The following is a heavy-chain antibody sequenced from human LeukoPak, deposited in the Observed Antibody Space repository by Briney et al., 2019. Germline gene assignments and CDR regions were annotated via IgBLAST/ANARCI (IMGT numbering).Heavy chain of an antibody. CDR1: GYTFTTYG. D-gene: IGHD6-19*01. V-gene: IGHV7-4-1*02. CDR2: INTNTGNP. J-gene: IGHJ4*02. CDR3: ARDEAVAGGDY. Sequence: ASVKVSCKASGYTFTTYGINWVRQAPGQGLEWMGWINTNTGNPTYVQGFTGRFVFSLDTSVSTAYLQISSLKAEDTAVYYCARDEAVAGGDYWGQGTLVSVSS.